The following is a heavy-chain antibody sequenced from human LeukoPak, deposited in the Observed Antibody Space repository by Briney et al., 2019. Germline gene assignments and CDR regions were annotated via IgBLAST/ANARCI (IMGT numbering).Heavy chain of an antibody. D-gene: IGHD3-22*01. V-gene: IGHV1-69*05. CDR1: GGTFSSYA. Sequence: SVKVSCKASGGTFSSYAISWVRQAPGQGLEWMGGIIPIFGTATYAQKFQGRVTITTDESTSTAYMELSSLRSEDTAVYYCARSGPYDSSGIARYWGQGTLVTVSS. CDR3: ARSGPYDSSGIARY. CDR2: IIPIFGTA. J-gene: IGHJ4*02.